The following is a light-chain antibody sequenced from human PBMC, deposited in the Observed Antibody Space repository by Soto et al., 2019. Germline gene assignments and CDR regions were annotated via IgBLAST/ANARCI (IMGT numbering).Light chain of an antibody. Sequence: DIQMTQSPSSLSASAGDRVIITCRASQSVSSDLNWYQQKAGKPPKLLIFAASSLQSGVPSRFSGSGSGTHFTLTISNLQPEDFATYYCQHIYSIPITFGQGTRLEIK. CDR3: QHIYSIPIT. J-gene: IGKJ5*01. V-gene: IGKV1-39*01. CDR1: QSVSSD. CDR2: AAS.